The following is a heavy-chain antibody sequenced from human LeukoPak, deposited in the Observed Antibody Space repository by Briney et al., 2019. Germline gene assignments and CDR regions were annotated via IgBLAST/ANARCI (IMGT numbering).Heavy chain of an antibody. Sequence: SETLSLTCTVSGGSISSYYWSWIRQPAGKGLEWIGRIYTSGSTNYNPSLKSRVTMSVDTSKNQFSLKLSSVTAADTAVYYCARDRNYDFWSGYNHMDVWGKGTTVTVSS. J-gene: IGHJ6*03. CDR1: GGSISSYY. CDR3: ARDRNYDFWSGYNHMDV. V-gene: IGHV4-4*07. CDR2: IYTSGST. D-gene: IGHD3-3*01.